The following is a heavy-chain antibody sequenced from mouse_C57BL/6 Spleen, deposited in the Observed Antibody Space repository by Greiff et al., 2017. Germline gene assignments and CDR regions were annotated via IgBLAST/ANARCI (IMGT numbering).Heavy chain of an antibody. CDR1: GFTFSDYG. CDR2: ISSGSSPI. Sequence: EVQVVESGGGLVKPGGSLKLSCAASGFTFSDYGMHWVRQAPEKGLEWVAYISSGSSPIYYADTVQGRFTISRDNAKNTLFLQMTSLRSEDTAMYYCARSSVYYYGSSPWFAYWGQGTLVTVSA. D-gene: IGHD1-1*01. V-gene: IGHV5-17*01. J-gene: IGHJ3*01. CDR3: ARSSVYYYGSSPWFAY.